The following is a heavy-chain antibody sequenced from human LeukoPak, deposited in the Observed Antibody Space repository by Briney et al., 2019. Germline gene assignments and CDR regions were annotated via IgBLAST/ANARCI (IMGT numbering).Heavy chain of an antibody. D-gene: IGHD3-3*01. CDR3: ARGPFPIFGVAYFDY. Sequence: SETLSLTCAVYGGSFSGYYWSWIRQPPGKGLEWIGEINHSGSTNYNPSLKSRVTISVDTSKNQFSLKLSSVTAADTAVYYCARGPFPIFGVAYFDYWGQGTLVTVSS. CDR2: INHSGST. CDR1: GGSFSGYY. V-gene: IGHV4-34*01. J-gene: IGHJ4*02.